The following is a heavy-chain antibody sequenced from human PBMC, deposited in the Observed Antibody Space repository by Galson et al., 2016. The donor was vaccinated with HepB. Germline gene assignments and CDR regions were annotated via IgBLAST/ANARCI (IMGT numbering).Heavy chain of an antibody. CDR1: GVSFSGYY. CDR2: INHRGDT. V-gene: IGHV4-34*01. CDR3: ARAPWGSNFDV. Sequence: SETLSLTCAVNGVSFSGYYWSWIRQPPGTGLEWIGDINHRGDTNYNPSLKSRVTFSLEASKNHFSLKLRSVVAADTAIYYCARAPWGSNFDVWGLGTLVTVSS. D-gene: IGHD1-26*01. J-gene: IGHJ2*01.